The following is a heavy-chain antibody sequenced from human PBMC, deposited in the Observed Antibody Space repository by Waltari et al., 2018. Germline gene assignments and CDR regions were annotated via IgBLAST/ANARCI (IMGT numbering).Heavy chain of an antibody. CDR2: ISSSSYI. D-gene: IGHD4-17*01. Sequence: EVQLVESGGGLVKPGGSLRLSCAASGFTFSSYSMNWVRQAPGKGLEWVSSISSSSYIYYADSVKGRFTISRDNAKNSLYLQMNSLRAEDTAVYYCARDKGSVTTSNWFDPWGQGTLVTVSS. V-gene: IGHV3-21*01. CDR3: ARDKGSVTTSNWFDP. CDR1: GFTFSSYS. J-gene: IGHJ5*02.